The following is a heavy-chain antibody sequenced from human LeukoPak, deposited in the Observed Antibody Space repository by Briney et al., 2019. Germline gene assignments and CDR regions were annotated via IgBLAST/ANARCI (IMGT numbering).Heavy chain of an antibody. CDR1: GFTFRSYA. CDR3: VKGGIAAADNYFDY. D-gene: IGHD6-13*01. V-gene: IGHV3-64D*06. CDR2: ISGNGDST. J-gene: IGHJ4*02. Sequence: WGSLRLSCSASGFTFRSYAMHWVRQAPGKGLEYVSAISGNGDSTYYADSVKGTFTISRDNSKNTLHLQMSSLRAEDTAVYYCVKGGIAAADNYFDYWGQGTLVTVSS.